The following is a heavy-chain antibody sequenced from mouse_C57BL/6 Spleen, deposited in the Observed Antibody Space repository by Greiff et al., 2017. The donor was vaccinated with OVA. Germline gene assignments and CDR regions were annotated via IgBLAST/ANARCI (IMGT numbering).Heavy chain of an antibody. CDR2: INPNNGGT. Sequence: VQLKQSGPELVKPGASVKIPCKASGYTFTDYNMDWVKQSHGKSLEWIGDINPNNGGTIYNQKFKGKATLTVDKSSSTAYMELRSLTSEDTAVYYCARRGDYGNFYAMDYWGQGTSVTVSS. CDR1: GYTFTDYN. CDR3: ARRGDYGNFYAMDY. V-gene: IGHV1-18*01. D-gene: IGHD2-1*01. J-gene: IGHJ4*01.